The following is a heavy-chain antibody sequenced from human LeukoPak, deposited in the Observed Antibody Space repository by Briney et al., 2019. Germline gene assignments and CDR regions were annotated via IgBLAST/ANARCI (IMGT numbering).Heavy chain of an antibody. CDR2: ISGSGGST. V-gene: IGHV3-23*01. CDR1: GXXXXSYA. CDR3: AKDQAYYYDSSGYYYLDY. Sequence: GXXXXSYAMSWVRQAPGKGLEWGSAISGSGGSTYYVDSVKGRFTISRDNSKNTLYLQMNSLRAEDTAVYYCAKDQAYYYDSSGYYYLDYWGQGTLVTVSS. J-gene: IGHJ4*02. D-gene: IGHD3-22*01.